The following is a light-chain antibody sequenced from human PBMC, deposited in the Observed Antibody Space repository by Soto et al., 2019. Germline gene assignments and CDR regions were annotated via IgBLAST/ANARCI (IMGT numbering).Light chain of an antibody. CDR1: ESVRSK. CDR2: GAS. CDR3: QQYNSSPWT. Sequence: EIVMTQSPATLSVSPGEGVTLSCRASESVRSKVAWYQQKPGQAPRLLIYGASSRATGIPDRFSGSGSGSEVTLTISSLQSVDFAVYYCQQYNSSPWTCGQGTKVDSK. V-gene: IGKV3D-15*01. J-gene: IGKJ1*01.